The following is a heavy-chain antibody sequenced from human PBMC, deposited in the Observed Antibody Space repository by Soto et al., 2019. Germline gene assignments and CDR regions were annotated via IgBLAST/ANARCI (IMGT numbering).Heavy chain of an antibody. CDR1: GGSISSYY. D-gene: IGHD3-3*01. V-gene: IGHV4-59*01. Sequence: QVQLQESGPGLVKPSETLSLTCTVSGGSISSYYWSWIRQPPGKGLEWIGYIYYSGSTNYNPSLKGRVTISVDTSKNQFSLKLSSVTAADTAVYYCATSSIYDFWSGYPSYMDVWGKGTTVTVSS. CDR2: IYYSGST. J-gene: IGHJ6*03. CDR3: ATSSIYDFWSGYPSYMDV.